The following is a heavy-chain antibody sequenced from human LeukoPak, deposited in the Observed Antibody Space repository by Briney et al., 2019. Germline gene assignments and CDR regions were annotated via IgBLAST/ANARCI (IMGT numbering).Heavy chain of an antibody. D-gene: IGHD3-22*01. Sequence: SETLSLTCTVSGGSISSGSYYWSWIRQPPGKGLEWIGYISYSGSTNYNPSLKSRVTISVDTSKNQFSLKLSSVTAADTAVYYCARVPDSSGYFFDYWGQGTLVTVSS. V-gene: IGHV4-61*01. CDR3: ARVPDSSGYFFDY. J-gene: IGHJ4*02. CDR2: ISYSGST. CDR1: GGSISSGSYY.